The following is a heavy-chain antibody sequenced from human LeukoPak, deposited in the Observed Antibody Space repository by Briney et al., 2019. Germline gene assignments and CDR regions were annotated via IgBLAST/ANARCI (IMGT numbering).Heavy chain of an antibody. V-gene: IGHV1-69*13. D-gene: IGHD2-15*01. CDR1: GYTFTSYY. Sequence: EASVKVSCKASGYTFTSYYMHWVRQAPGQGLEWMGGIIPIFGTANYAQKFQGRVTITADESTSTAYMELSSLRSEDTAVYYCARAAVCSGGSCYRGGFDPWGQGTLVTVSS. CDR3: ARAAVCSGGSCYRGGFDP. J-gene: IGHJ5*02. CDR2: IIPIFGTA.